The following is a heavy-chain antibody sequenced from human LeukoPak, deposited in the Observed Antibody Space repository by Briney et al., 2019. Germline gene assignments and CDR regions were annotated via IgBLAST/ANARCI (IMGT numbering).Heavy chain of an antibody. CDR2: ISSRGSTI. CDR3: ARDPPAARYYDSSGYYFGY. J-gene: IGHJ4*02. CDR1: GFTFSDYY. V-gene: IGHV3-11*01. D-gene: IGHD3-22*01. Sequence: GGSLRLFCAASGFTFSDYYMSWIRQAPGKGLEWVSYISSRGSTIYYADSVKGRFTISRDNAKNSLYLQMNSLRAEDTAVYYCARDPPAARYYDSSGYYFGYWGQGTLVTVSS.